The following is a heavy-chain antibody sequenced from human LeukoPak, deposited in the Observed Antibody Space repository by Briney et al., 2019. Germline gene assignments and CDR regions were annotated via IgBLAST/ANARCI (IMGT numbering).Heavy chain of an antibody. D-gene: IGHD7-27*01. CDR3: ARMKNWGLWDY. Sequence: GGSLRLSCAASGFAFSNYWMSWVRQVPGRGVEWVANIKEEVSEKYYADSVKGRFTISRDNAKNSLYLQMNSLRVEDTALYYCARMKNWGLWDYWGQGTLVTVSS. CDR2: IKEEVSEK. J-gene: IGHJ4*02. V-gene: IGHV3-7*01. CDR1: GFAFSNYW.